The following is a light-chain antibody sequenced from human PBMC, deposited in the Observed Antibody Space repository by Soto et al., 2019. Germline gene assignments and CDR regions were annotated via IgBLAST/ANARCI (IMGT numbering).Light chain of an antibody. CDR1: QSVSRK. Sequence: EKVMTQSPAALSVSTGERATLSCRASQSVSRKLAWYQQKPGQAPRLLIYGASTRATGIPARFSGSGSGTEFTLSISGLQSEDSAVYYCQQYNNWPPTTFGQVRLLAIK. V-gene: IGKV3D-15*01. CDR3: QQYNNWPPTT. J-gene: IGKJ5*01. CDR2: GAS.